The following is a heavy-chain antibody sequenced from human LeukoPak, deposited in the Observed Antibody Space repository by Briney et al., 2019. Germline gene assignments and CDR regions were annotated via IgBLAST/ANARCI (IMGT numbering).Heavy chain of an antibody. CDR3: ARDPRSGYPPDYYGMDV. CDR2: IIPIFGTA. Sequence: GSSVKVSCKASGGTFSSYAISWVRQAPGQGLEWMGGIIPIFGTANYAQKFQGRVTITADESTSTAYMELSSLRSEDTAVYYCARDPRSGYPPDYYGMDVWGQGTTVTVSS. CDR1: GGTFSSYA. V-gene: IGHV1-69*01. D-gene: IGHD3-3*01. J-gene: IGHJ6*02.